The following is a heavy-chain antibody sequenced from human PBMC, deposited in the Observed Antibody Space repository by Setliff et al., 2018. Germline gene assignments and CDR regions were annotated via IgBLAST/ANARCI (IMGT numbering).Heavy chain of an antibody. CDR2: INHSGST. V-gene: IGHV4-34*01. D-gene: IGHD2-21*02. J-gene: IGHJ4*02. CDR3: ARGFDVCGGGACYTGGPYYFDY. CDR1: GESFSGHY. Sequence: SETLSLTCAVYGESFSGHYWSWIRQPPGKGLEWIGEINHSGSTNYNPSLKSRVTISVDTSKNQFSLKLSSVAAADTAGYYCARGFDVCGGGACYTGGPYYFDYWGLGTLVTVSS.